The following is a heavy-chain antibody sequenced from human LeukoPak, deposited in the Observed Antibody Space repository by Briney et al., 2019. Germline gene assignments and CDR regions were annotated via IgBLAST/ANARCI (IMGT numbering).Heavy chain of an antibody. Sequence: SETLSLTCTVSGGSISSYYWSWIRQPPGKGLEWIGYIYYSGSTNYNPSLKSRVTISVDTSKNQFSLKLSSVTAADTAVYYCARDKGDYDTSGSLFVFGGQGTLVTVSS. CDR1: GGSISSYY. J-gene: IGHJ4*02. CDR2: IYYSGST. D-gene: IGHD3-22*01. CDR3: ARDKGDYDTSGSLFVF. V-gene: IGHV4-59*01.